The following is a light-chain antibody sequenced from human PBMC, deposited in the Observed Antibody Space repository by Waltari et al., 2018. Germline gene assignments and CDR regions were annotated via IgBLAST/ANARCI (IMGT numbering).Light chain of an antibody. V-gene: IGLV2-14*03. J-gene: IGLJ3*02. CDR3: SSHTSISTWV. CDR2: DVS. CDR1: ITDVGGYNY. Sequence: QSALTQPASVSGSPGQSLTISCTGTITDVGGYNYVSRYQPHPGKAPKLMIYDVSKRPSGVSNRFSGSKSGNTASLTISGLQAEDEADYYCSSHTSISTWVFGGGTKLTVL.